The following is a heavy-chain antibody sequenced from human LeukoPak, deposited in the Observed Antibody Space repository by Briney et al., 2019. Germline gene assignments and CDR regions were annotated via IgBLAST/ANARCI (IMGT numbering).Heavy chain of an antibody. V-gene: IGHV3-33*06. CDR3: AKDSAEMATIFWYFDL. Sequence: GGSLRLSCAASGFTFRSYGMHWVRQAPGKGLEWVAVIWYDGSNKYYGDSVKGRFTISRDNSKNTLYLQMNSLRAEDTAVYYCAKDSAEMATIFWYFDLWGRGTLVTVSS. J-gene: IGHJ2*01. CDR2: IWYDGSNK. CDR1: GFTFRSYG. D-gene: IGHD5-24*01.